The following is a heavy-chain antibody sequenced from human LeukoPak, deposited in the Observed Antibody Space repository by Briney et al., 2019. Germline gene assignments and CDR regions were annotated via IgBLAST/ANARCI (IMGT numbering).Heavy chain of an antibody. CDR1: GYTFTSYG. Sequence: ASVKVSCKASGYTFTSYGISWVRQAPGQGLEWMGWISAYNGNTNYAPKLQGRVTMTTDTPTSAAYIELRSLRSDDAAVYYCARAALSSWYFSARFVPWGQGTLVTVSS. D-gene: IGHD6-13*01. CDR3: ARAALSSWYFSARFVP. CDR2: ISAYNGNT. V-gene: IGHV1-18*01. J-gene: IGHJ5*02.